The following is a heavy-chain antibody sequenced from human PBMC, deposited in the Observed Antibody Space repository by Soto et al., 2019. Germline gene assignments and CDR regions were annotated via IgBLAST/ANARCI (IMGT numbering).Heavy chain of an antibody. D-gene: IGHD1-26*01. V-gene: IGHV1-69*13. Sequence: ASVKVSCKASGGTFSSYAISWVRQAPGQGLGWMGGIIPIFGTANYAQKFQGRVTITADESTSTAYMELSSLRSEDTAVYYCARAEVGASYYYGMDVWGQGTTVTVSS. CDR1: GGTFSSYA. CDR2: IIPIFGTA. CDR3: ARAEVGASYYYGMDV. J-gene: IGHJ6*02.